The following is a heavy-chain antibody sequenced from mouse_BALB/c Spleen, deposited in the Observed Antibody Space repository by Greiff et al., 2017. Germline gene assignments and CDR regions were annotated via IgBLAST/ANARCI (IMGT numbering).Heavy chain of an antibody. V-gene: IGHV1S56*01. CDR1: GYTFTSYY. Sequence: VQLQQSGPELVKPGASVKMSCKASGYTFTSYYIHWVKQRPGQGLEWIGWIYPGDGSTKYNEKFKGKTTLTADKSSSTAYMLLSSLTSEDSAIYFCAHSPITGTGNAMDYWGQGTSVTVSS. D-gene: IGHD4-1*01. J-gene: IGHJ4*01. CDR3: AHSPITGTGNAMDY. CDR2: IYPGDGST.